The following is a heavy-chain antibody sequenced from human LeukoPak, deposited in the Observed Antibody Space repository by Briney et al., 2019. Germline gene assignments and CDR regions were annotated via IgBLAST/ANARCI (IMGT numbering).Heavy chain of an antibody. Sequence: PGGSLRLSCAASGFTVSRNCMSWVRQAPGKGLEWVSVIYSGGSTYYADSVKGRFTISRDNSKNTLYLQMNSLRAEDTAVYYCARDKVYYYDSSGYSDYWYFDLWGRGTLVTVSS. CDR2: IYSGGST. V-gene: IGHV3-66*01. CDR1: GFTVSRNC. D-gene: IGHD3-22*01. CDR3: ARDKVYYYDSSGYSDYWYFDL. J-gene: IGHJ2*01.